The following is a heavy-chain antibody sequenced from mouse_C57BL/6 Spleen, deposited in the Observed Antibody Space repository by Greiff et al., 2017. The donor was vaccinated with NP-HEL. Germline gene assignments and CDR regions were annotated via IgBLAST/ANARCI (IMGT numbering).Heavy chain of an antibody. D-gene: IGHD2-2*01. CDR3: AGPYGYDVDWYFDV. CDR2: IYPGDGDT. J-gene: IGHJ1*03. V-gene: IGHV1-82*01. Sequence: QVQLKQSGPELVKPGASVKISCKASGYAFSSSWMNWVKQRPGKGLEWIGRIYPGDGDTNYNGKFKGKATLTADKSSSTAYMQLSSLTSEDSAVYFGAGPYGYDVDWYFDVWGTGTTVTVSS. CDR1: GYAFSSSW.